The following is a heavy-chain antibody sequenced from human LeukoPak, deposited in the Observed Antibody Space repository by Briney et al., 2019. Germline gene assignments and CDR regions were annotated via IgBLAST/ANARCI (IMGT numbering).Heavy chain of an antibody. V-gene: IGHV1-2*02. D-gene: IGHD3-22*01. Sequence: PSVKVSCKPSGYTFTGYYTQGVRQSPRRRRGRVGWINPNSGGTNYAQKSQGRVTMTRDTSISTAYMELSRLRSDDTAVYYCAREGPSSGQPFDYWGQGTLVTVSS. CDR3: AREGPSSGQPFDY. CDR2: INPNSGGT. J-gene: IGHJ4*02. CDR1: GYTFTGYY.